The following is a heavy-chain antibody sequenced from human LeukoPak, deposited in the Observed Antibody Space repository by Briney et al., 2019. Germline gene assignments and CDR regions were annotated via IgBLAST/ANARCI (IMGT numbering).Heavy chain of an antibody. J-gene: IGHJ4*02. CDR1: GGTFSSYA. V-gene: IGHV1-69*04. CDR2: IIPIFGIA. CDR3: AREIDGYNIYFDY. Sequence: WASVKVSCKASGGTFSSYAISWVRQAPGQGLEWMGRIIPIFGIANYAQKFQGRVTITADKSTSTAHMELSSLRPEDTAVYYCAREIDGYNIYFDYWGQGTLVTVSS. D-gene: IGHD5-24*01.